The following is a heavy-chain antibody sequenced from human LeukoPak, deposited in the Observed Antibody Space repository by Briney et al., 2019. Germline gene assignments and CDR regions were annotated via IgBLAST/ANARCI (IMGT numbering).Heavy chain of an antibody. CDR3: ARGGVAAKYYFDY. Sequence: SETLTLTCTVPGGSITPPYWTWFRQPPGKGLDFIGYINYSGPTNYNPSPSSPVTLSLATSKNQPSLNLSSVTTAHTAPYISARGGVAAKYYFDYWGQGTGVTVS. CDR1: GGSITPPY. V-gene: IGHV4-59*11. D-gene: IGHD3-10*01. J-gene: IGHJ4*02. CDR2: INYSGPT.